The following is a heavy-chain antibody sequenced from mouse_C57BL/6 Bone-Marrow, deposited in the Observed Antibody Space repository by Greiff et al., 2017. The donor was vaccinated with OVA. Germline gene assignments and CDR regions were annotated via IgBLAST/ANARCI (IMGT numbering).Heavy chain of an antibody. D-gene: IGHD2-4*01. CDR1: GYTFTGYW. CDR2: IFPGSGST. V-gene: IGHV1-9*01. CDR3: AGLGDYDVPCYWYFDV. Sequence: VQLLESGAELMKPGASVKLSCKASGYTFTGYWIDWVKQRPGHGLEWIGEIFPGSGSTNYNAKFKGKATLTADTSSNTAYMQLSSLTTEGSAIEYSAGLGDYDVPCYWYFDVWGTGTTVTVSS. J-gene: IGHJ1*03.